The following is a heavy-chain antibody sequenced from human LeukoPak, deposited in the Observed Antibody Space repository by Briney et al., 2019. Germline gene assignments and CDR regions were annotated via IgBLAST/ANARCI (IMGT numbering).Heavy chain of an antibody. J-gene: IGHJ4*02. D-gene: IGHD3-10*01. Sequence: PGGSLRLSCAASGFTFSSYWMHWVRQAPGKGLVWVSRIDTDGSSTSYADSMKGRFTVSRDNAKNTLYLQMNSLRAEDTAVYYCARVGGSSDFDYWGQGTLVTVSS. CDR1: GFTFSSYW. CDR2: IDTDGSST. CDR3: ARVGGSSDFDY. V-gene: IGHV3-74*01.